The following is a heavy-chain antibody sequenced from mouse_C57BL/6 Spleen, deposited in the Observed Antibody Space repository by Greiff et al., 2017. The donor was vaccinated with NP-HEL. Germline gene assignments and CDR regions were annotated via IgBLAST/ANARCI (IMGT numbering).Heavy chain of an antibody. D-gene: IGHD2-2*01. J-gene: IGHJ3*01. V-gene: IGHV3-6*01. CDR3: ATYGYSAGFAY. CDR2: ISYDGSN. CDR1: GYSITSGYY. Sequence: EVQLQQSGPGLVKPSPSLSLTCSVTGYSITSGYYWNWIRQFPGNKLEWMGYISYDGSNNYNPSLKNRISITRDTSKNQFFLKLNSVTTEDTATYYCATYGYSAGFAYWGQGTLVTVSA.